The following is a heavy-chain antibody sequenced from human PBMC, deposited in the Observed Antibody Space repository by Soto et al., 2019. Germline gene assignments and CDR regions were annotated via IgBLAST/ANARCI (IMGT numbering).Heavy chain of an antibody. CDR3: AVAKDLSPAE. D-gene: IGHD2-15*01. CDR2: IHTSGSS. CDR1: GGSFTSYY. Sequence: QVQLQESGPGLVKPSETLSLTCTVSGGSFTSYYWTWIRQPAGKGLEWIGRIHTSGSSNYNPSLKSRVTMSVDTSKNQFSLKLTYVTAADTAVYYCAVAKDLSPAEWGQGTLVTVSS. V-gene: IGHV4-4*07. J-gene: IGHJ4*02.